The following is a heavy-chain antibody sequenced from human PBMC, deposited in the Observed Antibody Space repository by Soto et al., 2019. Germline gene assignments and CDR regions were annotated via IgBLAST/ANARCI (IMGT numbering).Heavy chain of an antibody. CDR3: ASYDSSGYPVDY. Sequence: SVKVSCKASGGTFSSYAISWVRQAPGQGLEWMGGIIPIFGTANYAQKFQGRVTITADESTSTAYMELSGLRSEDTAVYYCASYDSSGYPVDYWGQGTLVTVSS. D-gene: IGHD3-22*01. J-gene: IGHJ4*02. V-gene: IGHV1-69*13. CDR1: GGTFSSYA. CDR2: IIPIFGTA.